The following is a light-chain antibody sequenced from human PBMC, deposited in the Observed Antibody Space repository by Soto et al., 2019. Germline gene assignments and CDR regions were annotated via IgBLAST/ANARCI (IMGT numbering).Light chain of an antibody. J-gene: IGKJ2*01. CDR1: QRITTY. CDR3: QRPYGTPYI. CDR2: TSG. Sequence: IHMTQSPSSLSASVGDRVTITCRASQRITTYLNWYQQKPGEAPKLLISTSGTLQRGVPSRFSGSGSGTVFPPTIPSPQRAVFATYFCQRPYGTPYILGRGTRLET. V-gene: IGKV1-39*01.